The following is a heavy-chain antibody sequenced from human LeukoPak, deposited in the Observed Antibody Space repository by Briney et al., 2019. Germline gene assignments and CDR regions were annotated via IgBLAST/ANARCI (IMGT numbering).Heavy chain of an antibody. CDR3: ARVVGSSSPTYLDY. CDR2: IYHSGST. V-gene: IGHV4-38-2*01. CDR1: GYSISSGYY. J-gene: IGHJ4*02. D-gene: IGHD6-13*01. Sequence: PSETLSLTCAVSGYSISSGYYWGWIRQPPGKGLEWIGSIYHSGSTYYNPSLKSRVTISVDTSKNQFSLKLSSVTAADTAVYYCARVVGSSSPTYLDYWGQGTLVTVSS.